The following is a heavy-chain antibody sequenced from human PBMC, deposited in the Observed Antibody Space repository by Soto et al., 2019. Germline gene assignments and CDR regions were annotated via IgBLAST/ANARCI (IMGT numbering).Heavy chain of an antibody. CDR3: ARGNYVWGQEDY. D-gene: IGHD3-16*01. CDR1: GGSIRSGGYY. Sequence: QVQLQESGPGLVKPSQTLSLTCTVSGGSIRSGGYYWSWIRQHPGKGLEWIGYIYYSGSTYYNPSLKSRVTISVDTSKNQFSLKLSSVTAADTAVYYCARGNYVWGQEDYWGQGTLVTVSS. V-gene: IGHV4-31*03. CDR2: IYYSGST. J-gene: IGHJ4*02.